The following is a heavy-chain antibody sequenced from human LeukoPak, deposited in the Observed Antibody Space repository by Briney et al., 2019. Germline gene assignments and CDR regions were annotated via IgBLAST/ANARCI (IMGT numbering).Heavy chain of an antibody. V-gene: IGHV3-21*01. Sequence: GGSLRLSCAASGFTFSSYSMNWVRQAPEKGLEWVSSISSSSSYIYYADSVKGRFTISRDNAKNSLYLQMNSLRAEDTAVYYCAKVETYDSSGYYYYYGMDVWGQGTTVTVSS. CDR1: GFTFSSYS. CDR3: AKVETYDSSGYYYYYGMDV. J-gene: IGHJ6*02. CDR2: ISSSSSYI. D-gene: IGHD3-22*01.